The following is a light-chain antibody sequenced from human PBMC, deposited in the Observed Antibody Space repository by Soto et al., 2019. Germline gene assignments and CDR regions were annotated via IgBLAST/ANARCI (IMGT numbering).Light chain of an antibody. CDR3: QQYGSSPWT. J-gene: IGKJ1*01. CDR1: QSVSSSY. Sequence: EIVLTQSPGTLSLSPGERATLSCRASQSVSSSYLAWYQQKPGQAPRLLLYGASSRATGIPDRFSGSVSGTDFTLTISRLEPEDFALYYCQQYGSSPWTFGQGTKVEIK. CDR2: GAS. V-gene: IGKV3-20*01.